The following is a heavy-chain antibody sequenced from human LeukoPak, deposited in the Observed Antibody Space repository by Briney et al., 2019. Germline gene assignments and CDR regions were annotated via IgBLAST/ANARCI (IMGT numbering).Heavy chain of an antibody. CDR2: ISSSSSYI. D-gene: IGHD2-2*01. Sequence: PGGSLRLSCAASGFTFSSYSMNWVRQAPGKGLEWVSSISSSSSYIYYADSVKGRFTISRDNAKNSLYLQMNSLRAEDTAVYYCARDWGGRGSGYCSSTSCYVNGNPIDYWGQGTLVTVSS. CDR3: ARDWGGRGSGYCSSTSCYVNGNPIDY. J-gene: IGHJ4*02. V-gene: IGHV3-21*01. CDR1: GFTFSSYS.